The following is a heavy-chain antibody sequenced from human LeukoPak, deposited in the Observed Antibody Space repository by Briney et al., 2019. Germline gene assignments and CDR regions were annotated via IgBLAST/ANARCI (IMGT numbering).Heavy chain of an antibody. Sequence: ASVKVSCKASGYTFTSYGIRWVRQAPGQGLEWMGWISAYNGNTNYAQKLQGRVTMTTDTSTSTAYMELRSLRSDDTAVYYCARDTYYDFWSGYSRTGFDPWGQGTLVTVSS. CDR3: ARDTYYDFWSGYSRTGFDP. CDR2: ISAYNGNT. V-gene: IGHV1-18*01. J-gene: IGHJ5*02. CDR1: GYTFTSYG. D-gene: IGHD3-3*01.